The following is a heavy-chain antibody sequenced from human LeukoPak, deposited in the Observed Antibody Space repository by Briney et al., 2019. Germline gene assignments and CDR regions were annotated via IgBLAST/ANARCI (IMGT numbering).Heavy chain of an antibody. CDR1: GGSISSSSYY. V-gene: IGHV4-39*01. CDR2: IYYSGST. D-gene: IGHD3-22*01. CDR3: ARIRNYYDSSGYYYFDY. J-gene: IGHJ4*02. Sequence: SETLSLTCTVSGGSISSSSYYWGWIRQPPGKGLEWIGNIYYSGSTYYNPSLKSRVTMSVDTSKNQFSLKLSSVTAADTAVYYCARIRNYYDSSGYYYFDYWGQGTLVTVSS.